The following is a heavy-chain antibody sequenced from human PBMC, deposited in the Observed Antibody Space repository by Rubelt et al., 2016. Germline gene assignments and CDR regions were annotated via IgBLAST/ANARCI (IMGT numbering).Heavy chain of an antibody. J-gene: IGHJ4*02. Sequence: QVQLVQSGAEVKKPGASVKVSCKASGYNFTSYVIYWVRQAPGQRLEWMGWVNAGNGNTNYAQKLQGRVTMTTDTSTSTAYMELRSLRSDDTAVYYCARVEYYYDSSGYSDYWGQGTLVTVSS. D-gene: IGHD3-22*01. CDR3: ARVEYYYDSSGYSDY. CDR2: VNAGNGNT. CDR1: GYNFTSYV. V-gene: IGHV1-3*01.